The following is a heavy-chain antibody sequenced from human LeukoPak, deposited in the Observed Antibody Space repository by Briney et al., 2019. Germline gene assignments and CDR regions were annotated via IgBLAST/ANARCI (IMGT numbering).Heavy chain of an antibody. CDR2: MNPNSGNT. Sequence: GASVKVSCKASGYTFTSYDISWVRQATGQGLEWMGWMNPNSGNTGYAQKFQGRVTMTRNTSISTAYMELSSLRSEDTAVYYCARGLRIAVAGSGTLGYWGQGTLVTVSS. J-gene: IGHJ4*02. V-gene: IGHV1-8*01. D-gene: IGHD6-19*01. CDR3: ARGLRIAVAGSGTLGY. CDR1: GYTFTSYD.